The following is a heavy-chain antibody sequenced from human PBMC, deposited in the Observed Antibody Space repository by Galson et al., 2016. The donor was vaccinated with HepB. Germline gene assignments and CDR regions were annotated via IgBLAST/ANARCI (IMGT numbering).Heavy chain of an antibody. CDR3: AKGSSLSAAVSIWFDP. CDR1: GFTFFDYA. Sequence: SLRLSCAASGFTFFDYAMTWVRQAPGKGLEWVSSISGSGGSTFYADSVKGRFTISRDNSKNTVYLQMNSLRADGTAVYYCAKGSSLSAAVSIWFDPWGQGILVTVSS. J-gene: IGHJ5*02. V-gene: IGHV3-23*01. D-gene: IGHD6-13*01. CDR2: ISGSGGST.